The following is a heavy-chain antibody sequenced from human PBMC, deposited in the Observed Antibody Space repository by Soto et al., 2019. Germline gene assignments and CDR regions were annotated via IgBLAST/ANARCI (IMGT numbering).Heavy chain of an antibody. CDR3: ARERSSGSYPYPDY. J-gene: IGHJ4*02. CDR2: MNPNSGNT. CDR1: GYTFTSYD. D-gene: IGHD3-10*01. V-gene: IGHV1-8*01. Sequence: QVQLVQSGAEVKKPGASVKVSCKASGYTFTSYDINWVRQATGQGLEWMGWMNPNSGNTGYAQKFQGRGTMTRNSYRSTAYSELSSLRSEDTAVYYCARERSSGSYPYPDYWGQGTLVTVSS.